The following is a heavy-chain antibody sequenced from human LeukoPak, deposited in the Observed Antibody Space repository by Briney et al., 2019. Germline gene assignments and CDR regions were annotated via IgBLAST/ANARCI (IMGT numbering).Heavy chain of an antibody. Sequence: ASVKVSCKASGYTFTSYGISWVRQAPGQGLEWMGWISAYNGNTNYAQKLEGRVTMTTDTSTRTAYMELRSLRSDDTAVYYCARRCCSGGSCYATDYWGQGTLVTVSS. J-gene: IGHJ4*02. V-gene: IGHV1-18*01. CDR1: GYTFTSYG. D-gene: IGHD2-15*01. CDR2: ISAYNGNT. CDR3: ARRCCSGGSCYATDY.